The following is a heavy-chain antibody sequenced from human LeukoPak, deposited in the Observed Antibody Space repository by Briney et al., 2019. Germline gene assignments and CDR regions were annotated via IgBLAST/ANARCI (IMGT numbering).Heavy chain of an antibody. D-gene: IGHD5-18*01. CDR2: IYYSGST. CDR1: GGSISSYY. CDR3: ARHPWIQLWDFDY. J-gene: IGHJ4*02. V-gene: IGHV4-59*08. Sequence: PSETLSLTCTVSGGSISSYYWSWIRQPPGKGLEWIGYIYYSGSTNYNPSLKSRVTISVDTSKNQFSLKLSSVTAADTAVYYCARHPWIQLWDFDYWGQGTLVTVSS.